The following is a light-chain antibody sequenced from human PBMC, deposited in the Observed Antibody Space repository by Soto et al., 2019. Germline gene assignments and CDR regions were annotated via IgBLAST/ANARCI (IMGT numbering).Light chain of an antibody. V-gene: IGLV1-44*01. CDR1: SSNIGSNT. CDR3: AAWDDSLNGRVV. Sequence: QSVLTQPPSASGTPGQRVTISCSGNSSNIGSNTVNWYQQLPGTAPRLLIYSDDQRPSGVPDRFSGSKSGTSASLAIRGLQSEDEADDYCAAWDDSLNGRVVFGGETKLTVL. CDR2: SDD. J-gene: IGLJ2*01.